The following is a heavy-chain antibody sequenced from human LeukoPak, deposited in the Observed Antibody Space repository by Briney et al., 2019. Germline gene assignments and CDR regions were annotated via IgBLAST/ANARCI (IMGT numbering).Heavy chain of an antibody. J-gene: IGHJ5*02. CDR1: GDSISSSNW. CDR3: ARGLTAGSYYDNWFDP. Sequence: SGTLSLTCAVSGDSISSSNWWNWVRQPPGKGLEWIGEIYHSGSTHYNPSLKSRITISVDKSKNQFSPKLSSVTAADTAVYYCARGLTAGSYYDNWFDPWGQGTLVTVSS. CDR2: IYHSGST. D-gene: IGHD3-10*01. V-gene: IGHV4-4*02.